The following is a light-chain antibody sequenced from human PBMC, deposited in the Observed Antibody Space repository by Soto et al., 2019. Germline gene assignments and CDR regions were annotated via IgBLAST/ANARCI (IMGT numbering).Light chain of an antibody. V-gene: IGKV1-9*01. CDR2: AAS. CDR3: QQGYSTTPIT. CDR1: QGISSY. J-gene: IGKJ5*01. Sequence: IQLTQSPSSLSASVGDRVTITCRASQGISSYLAWYQQKPGKAPKLLIYAASTLQSGVPSRFSGSGSGTDFTLTISSLQPEDFATYYCQQGYSTTPITFGQGTRVEIK.